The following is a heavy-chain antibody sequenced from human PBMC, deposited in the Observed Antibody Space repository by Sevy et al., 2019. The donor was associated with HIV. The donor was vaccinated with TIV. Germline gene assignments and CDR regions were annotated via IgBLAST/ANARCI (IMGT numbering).Heavy chain of an antibody. CDR3: ARGGRWVGYSYGYFDY. V-gene: IGHV4-4*07. CDR1: GGSISSYY. J-gene: IGHJ4*02. CDR2: IYTSGST. D-gene: IGHD5-18*01. Sequence: SETLSLTCTVSGGSISSYYWSWIRQPAGKGLEWIGRIYTSGSTNYNPSLKSRVTMSVDTSKYQFSLKLSSVTAADTAVYYGARGGRWVGYSYGYFDYWGQGTLVTVSS.